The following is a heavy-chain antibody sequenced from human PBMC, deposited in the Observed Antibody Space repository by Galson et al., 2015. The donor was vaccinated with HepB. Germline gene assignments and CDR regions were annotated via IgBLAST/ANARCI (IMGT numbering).Heavy chain of an antibody. CDR2: ISYDGSNK. V-gene: IGHV3-30-3*01. J-gene: IGHJ6*02. CDR3: ARGGDDTAMVKNYYYGMDV. D-gene: IGHD5-18*01. Sequence: SLRLSCAASGFTFSSYAMHWVRQAPGKGLEWVAVISYDGSNKYYADSVKGRFTISRDNSRNTLYLQMNSLRAEDTAVYYCARGGDDTAMVKNYYYGMDVWGQGTTVTVSS. CDR1: GFTFSSYA.